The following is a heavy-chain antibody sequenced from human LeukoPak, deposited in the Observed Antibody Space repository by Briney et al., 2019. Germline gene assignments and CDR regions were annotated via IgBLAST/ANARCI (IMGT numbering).Heavy chain of an antibody. J-gene: IGHJ4*02. V-gene: IGHV4-34*01. CDR2: INHNGST. D-gene: IGHD3-9*01. CDR3: ARADILTGYLLFDY. CDR1: GGSFSGYY. Sequence: SETLSLTCAVYGGSFSGYYWSWIRQPPGKGLEWIGEINHNGSTNYNPSLKSRVTISVDTSKNQFSLKLSSVTAADTAVYYCARADILTGYLLFDYWGQGTLVTVSS.